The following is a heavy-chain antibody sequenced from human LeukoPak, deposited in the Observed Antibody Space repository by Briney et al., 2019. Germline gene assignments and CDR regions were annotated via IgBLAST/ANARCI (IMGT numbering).Heavy chain of an antibody. V-gene: IGHV3-23*01. Sequence: PGGSTRLSCAASGFILSNHAMSWVRQAPGKGLQWIAVSSGSGRTIEYEDSVKGRFTISRDNSKNTLSLQMNSLRVEDTAIYYCTKNVMVKRYIDYWGQGTVVTVSS. J-gene: IGHJ4*02. CDR3: TKNVMVKRYIDY. CDR2: SSGSGRTI. D-gene: IGHD5-18*01. CDR1: GFILSNHA.